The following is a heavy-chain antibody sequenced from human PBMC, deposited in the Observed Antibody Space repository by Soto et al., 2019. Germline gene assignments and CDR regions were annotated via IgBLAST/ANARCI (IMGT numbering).Heavy chain of an antibody. CDR1: GFTFKTAW. D-gene: IGHD3-16*01. CDR3: AADSPAWGAYPFYY. CDR2: IKSENDGGII. V-gene: IGHV3-15*07. Sequence: EVQLAESGGDLVEPGGSLRLSCAASGFTFKTAWMNWVRQSPGKGLEWVGRIKSENDGGIIDYAAPVKGRFIISRDDSKNTVYLEMNSLNTEDTAVYYCAADSPAWGAYPFYYWGQGILVTVSS. J-gene: IGHJ4*02.